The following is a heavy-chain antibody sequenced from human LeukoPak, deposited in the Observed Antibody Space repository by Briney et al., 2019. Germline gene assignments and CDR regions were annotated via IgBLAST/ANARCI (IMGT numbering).Heavy chain of an antibody. V-gene: IGHV1-2*02. CDR3: ATIGYQLPSGYYYYGMDV. Sequence: ASVKVSCKASGYTFTGYYMHWVRQAPGQGLEWMGWINPNSGGTNYAQKFQGRVTMTRDTSTSTAYMELSRLRSDDTAVYYCATIGYQLPSGYYYYGMDVWGQGATVTVSS. J-gene: IGHJ6*02. D-gene: IGHD2-2*01. CDR1: GYTFTGYY. CDR2: INPNSGGT.